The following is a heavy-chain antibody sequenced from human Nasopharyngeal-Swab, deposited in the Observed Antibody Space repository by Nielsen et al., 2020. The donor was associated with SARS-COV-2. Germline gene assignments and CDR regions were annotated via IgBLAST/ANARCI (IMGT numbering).Heavy chain of an antibody. CDR1: GFTFDSYA. CDR3: AREGITIPGGAFDI. V-gene: IGHV3-30*04. J-gene: IGHJ3*02. CDR2: IANDGRYK. Sequence: GGSLRLSCAASGFTFDSYAMHWVRQAPGKGLEWVAVIANDGRYKHHADSVKGRFTISRDNSKSTLYLQMNSLRPEDTAVYYCAREGITIPGGAFDIWGQGTMVTVSS. D-gene: IGHD1-14*01.